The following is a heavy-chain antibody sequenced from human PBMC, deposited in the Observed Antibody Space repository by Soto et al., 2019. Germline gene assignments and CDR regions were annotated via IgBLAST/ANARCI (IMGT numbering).Heavy chain of an antibody. V-gene: IGHV4-30-2*01. CDR2: IYHSGST. CDR3: ARAREHGSGSYCGPYYYYGMDV. CDR1: GGSISSGGYS. Sequence: PSETLSLTCAVSGGSISSGGYSWSWIRQPPGKGLEWIGYIYHSGSTYYNPSLKSRVTISVDRSKNQFSLKLSSVTAADTAVYYCARAREHGSGSYCGPYYYYGMDVWGQGTTVTVSS. J-gene: IGHJ6*02. D-gene: IGHD3-10*01.